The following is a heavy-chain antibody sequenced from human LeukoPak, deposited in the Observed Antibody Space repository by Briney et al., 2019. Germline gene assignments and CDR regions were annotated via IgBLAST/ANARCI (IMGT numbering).Heavy chain of an antibody. Sequence: GGSLRLSCAASGFTFSSYAMTWVRQAPGKGLEWVSAISDSGGSTYYADSVKGRFTISRDNSKNTLYLQMNSLRAEDTAVYYCAKDPYSGSFEYFQHWGQGTLVTVSS. V-gene: IGHV3-23*01. CDR2: ISDSGGST. D-gene: IGHD1-26*01. CDR3: AKDPYSGSFEYFQH. CDR1: GFTFSSYA. J-gene: IGHJ1*01.